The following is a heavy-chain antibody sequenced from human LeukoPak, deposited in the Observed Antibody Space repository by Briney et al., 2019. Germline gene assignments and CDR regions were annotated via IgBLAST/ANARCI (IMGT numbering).Heavy chain of an antibody. CDR2: ISSNGGGT. V-gene: IGHV3-64D*09. CDR1: GFTFSNSA. CDR3: AGGFDY. Sequence: PGGSLRLSCSASGFTFSNSAMHWVRQAPGKGLEDVSVISSNGGGTDSADSVKGRFTISRDNSKNTLYLQMSSLRAEDTAVYYCAGGFDYWGQGTLVTVSS. J-gene: IGHJ4*02. D-gene: IGHD3-16*01.